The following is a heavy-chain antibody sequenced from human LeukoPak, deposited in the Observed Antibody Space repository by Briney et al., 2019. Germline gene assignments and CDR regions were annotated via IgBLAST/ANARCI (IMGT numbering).Heavy chain of an antibody. Sequence: PSETLSLTCTVSGGSISSYYWSWIRQPPGKGLEWIGRIYTSGSTNYNPSLKSRVTMSVDTSKNQFSLKLSSVTPEDTAVYYCARGSLYSSGWSYYYYYMDVWGKGTTVTVSS. D-gene: IGHD6-19*01. CDR2: IYTSGST. J-gene: IGHJ6*03. CDR1: GGSISSYY. CDR3: ARGSLYSSGWSYYYYYMDV. V-gene: IGHV4-4*07.